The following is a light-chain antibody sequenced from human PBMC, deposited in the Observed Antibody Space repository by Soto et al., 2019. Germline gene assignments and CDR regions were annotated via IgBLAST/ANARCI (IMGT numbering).Light chain of an antibody. CDR1: XTLLLGKGYIS. J-gene: IGKJ1*01. Sequence: LAQLPLSLPVTHAEPAPISHGACXTLLLGKGYISLDGYLQRPGQSPRLLIDLGSNRASEVRVRCSGSGSGTDFTLKIRRVEAEDVGFYYCMQALQTRTFGQGTKVDI. V-gene: IGKV2-28*01. CDR3: MQALQTRT. CDR2: LGS.